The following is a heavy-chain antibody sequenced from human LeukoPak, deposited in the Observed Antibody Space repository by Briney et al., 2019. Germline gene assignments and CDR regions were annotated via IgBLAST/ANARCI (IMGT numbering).Heavy chain of an antibody. Sequence: ASVKVSCKASGYTFTSYGISWVRQAPGQGLEWMGWISAYNGNTNYAQKLQGRVTMTTDTSTSTAYMELWSLRSDDTAVYYCARELYCSSTSCYLIDYWGQGTLVTVSS. CDR3: ARELYCSSTSCYLIDY. CDR1: GYTFTSYG. J-gene: IGHJ4*02. D-gene: IGHD2-2*01. CDR2: ISAYNGNT. V-gene: IGHV1-18*01.